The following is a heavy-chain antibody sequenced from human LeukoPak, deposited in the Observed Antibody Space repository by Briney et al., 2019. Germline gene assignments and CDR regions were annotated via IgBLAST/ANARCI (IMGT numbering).Heavy chain of an antibody. J-gene: IGHJ4*02. CDR3: AKGSARRWFWYFDY. D-gene: IGHD4-23*01. CDR1: GFTFSSYS. Sequence: GGSLRLSCAASGFTFSSYSMNWVRQAPGKGLEWVSSISSSSSYIYSADSVKGRFTISRDNAKNSLYLQMNSLRVEDTAVYYCAKGSARRWFWYFDYWGQGTLVTVSS. CDR2: ISSSSSYI. V-gene: IGHV3-21*04.